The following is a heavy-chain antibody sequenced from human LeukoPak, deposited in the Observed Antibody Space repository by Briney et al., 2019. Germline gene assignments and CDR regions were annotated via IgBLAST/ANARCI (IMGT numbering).Heavy chain of an antibody. Sequence: PGGSLRLSCVASRFTFSNYWMTWVRQAPGKGLERVANINKDGGETYYMESVKGRFTISRDNARNSLYLQMNSLTVEDTAVYYCARDMGWQQFDQWGQGTLVTVSS. J-gene: IGHJ4*02. CDR3: ARDMGWQQFDQ. V-gene: IGHV3-7*01. D-gene: IGHD5-24*01. CDR2: INKDGGET. CDR1: RFTFSNYW.